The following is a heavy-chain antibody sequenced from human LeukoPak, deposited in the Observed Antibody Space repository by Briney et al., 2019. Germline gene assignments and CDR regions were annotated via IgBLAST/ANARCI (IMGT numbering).Heavy chain of an antibody. D-gene: IGHD1-1*01. CDR1: GFTVSSHA. CDR3: ATSDAGSPSL. V-gene: IGHV3-53*01. CDR2: IGGAGDT. J-gene: IGHJ4*02. Sequence: GGSLRLSCAVSGFTVSSHAMSWVRQASGKGLEWVSLIGGAGDTFYADSVKGRFVLSRDNSRNTLYLQMNGLRAEDAAVYYCATSDAGSPSLWGQGTLVTVSS.